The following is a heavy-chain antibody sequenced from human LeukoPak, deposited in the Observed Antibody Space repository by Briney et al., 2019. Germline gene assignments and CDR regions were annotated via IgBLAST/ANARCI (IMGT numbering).Heavy chain of an antibody. J-gene: IGHJ4*02. D-gene: IGHD3-10*01. Sequence: GGSLRLSCAASGFTVSSNYMSWVRQAPGKGLEWVSVIYSGGSTYYADSVKGRFTISRDNSKNTLYLQMNSLRVEDTAVYYCARDWYYSPDYWGQGTLVTVSS. CDR2: IYSGGST. CDR3: ARDWYYSPDY. CDR1: GFTVSSNY. V-gene: IGHV3-66*01.